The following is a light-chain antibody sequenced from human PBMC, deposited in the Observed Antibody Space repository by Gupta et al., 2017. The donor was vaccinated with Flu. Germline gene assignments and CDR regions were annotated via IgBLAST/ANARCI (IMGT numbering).Light chain of an antibody. CDR2: WAS. CDR3: QQYYSAPIT. CDR1: QSVLSSSNNKNF. J-gene: IGKJ5*01. Sequence: DIVMTQSPDSLAVSLGERATINCKSSQSVLSSSNNKNFLAWFQQTPGQPPKLLIYWASTRKSGVPDRFSGSGSGGDFSLTISSLQAEDVAVYYCQQYYSAPITFGQGTRLEI. V-gene: IGKV4-1*01.